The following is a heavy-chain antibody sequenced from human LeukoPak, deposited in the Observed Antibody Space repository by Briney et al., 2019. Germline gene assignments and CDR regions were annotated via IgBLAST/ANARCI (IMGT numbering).Heavy chain of an antibody. J-gene: IGHJ6*03. Sequence: GGSLRLSCAASGFTFNDYYMSWIRQAPGKGLEWGSYIRSSGSTIYCTDSVKGRFNISRDNAKNSLYLQMNSLRAVDTAVYYCARAASGDYDLWSGDYYMDVWGKGTTVTVSS. CDR3: ARAASGDYDLWSGDYYMDV. CDR2: IRSSGSTI. D-gene: IGHD3-3*01. CDR1: GFTFNDYY. V-gene: IGHV3-11*04.